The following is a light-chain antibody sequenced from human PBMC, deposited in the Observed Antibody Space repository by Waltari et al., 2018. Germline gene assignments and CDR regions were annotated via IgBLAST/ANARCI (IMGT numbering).Light chain of an antibody. V-gene: IGKV1-39*01. J-gene: IGKJ2*01. CDR1: QSISSS. CDR2: VAS. CDR3: QQSYITTYT. Sequence: IQMTQSPSSLSASVGDRVTITCRASQSISSSLNWYQQIPGKAPKLLIYVASNLQSGVPSRFSGIGSGTDFSLTISSLQPEDFATYYCQQSYITTYTFGQGTKLEIK.